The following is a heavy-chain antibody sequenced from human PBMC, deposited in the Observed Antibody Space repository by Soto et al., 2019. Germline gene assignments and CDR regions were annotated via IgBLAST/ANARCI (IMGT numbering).Heavy chain of an antibody. D-gene: IGHD3-10*01. Sequence: SETLSLTCAVSGDSISSMNWWSWVRQPPGKGLEWIGEIHHSGSTNYNPSLMSRVTISVDKSKNQFSLKLTSVTAADTAVYYCARYDYGSGDDYNIDYWGQGTMVTVSS. CDR3: ARYDYGSGDDYNIDY. CDR1: GDSISSMNW. J-gene: IGHJ4*02. CDR2: IHHSGST. V-gene: IGHV4-4*02.